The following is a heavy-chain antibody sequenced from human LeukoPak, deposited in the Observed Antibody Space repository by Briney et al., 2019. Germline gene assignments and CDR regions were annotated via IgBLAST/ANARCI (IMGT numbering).Heavy chain of an antibody. CDR1: GVSISSSSYY. CDR3: ARGNHEAWFDP. CDR2: IYYSGST. D-gene: IGHD1-14*01. V-gene: IGHV4-39*01. Sequence: KTSETLSLTCTVSGVSISSSSYYWGWIRQPPGKGLEWIGSIYYSGSTYYNPSLKSRVTISVDTSKNQFSLKLSSVTAADTAVYYCARGNHEAWFDPWGQGALVTVS. J-gene: IGHJ5*02.